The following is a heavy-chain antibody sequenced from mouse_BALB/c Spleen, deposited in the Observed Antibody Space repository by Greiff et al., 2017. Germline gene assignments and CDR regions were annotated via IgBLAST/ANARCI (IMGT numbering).Heavy chain of an antibody. Sequence: EVKAVESGGGLVQPGGSRKLSCAASGFTFSSFGMHWVRQAPEKGLEWVAYISSGSSTIYYADTVKGRFTISRDNPKNTLFLQMTSLRSEDTAMYYCARGKDYYGSSIYAMDYWGQGTSVTVSS. CDR3: ARGKDYYGSSIYAMDY. J-gene: IGHJ4*01. CDR1: GFTFSSFG. D-gene: IGHD1-1*01. V-gene: IGHV5-17*02. CDR2: ISSGSSTI.